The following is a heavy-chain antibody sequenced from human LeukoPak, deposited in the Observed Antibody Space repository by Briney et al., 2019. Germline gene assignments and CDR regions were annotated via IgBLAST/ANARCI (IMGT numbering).Heavy chain of an antibody. V-gene: IGHV3-23*01. J-gene: IGHJ4*02. Sequence: GGSLRLSYAASGFTFSSYAMSWVRQAPGKGLEWVSAISGSGGSTYYADSVKGRFTISRDNSKNTLYLQMNSLRAEDTAVYYCAKDKGRGYSGYEDYWGQGTLVTVSS. CDR1: GFTFSSYA. CDR3: AKDKGRGYSGYEDY. CDR2: ISGSGGST. D-gene: IGHD5-12*01.